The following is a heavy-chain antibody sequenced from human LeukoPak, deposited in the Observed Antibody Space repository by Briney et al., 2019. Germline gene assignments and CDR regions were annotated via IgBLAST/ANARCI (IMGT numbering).Heavy chain of an antibody. V-gene: IGHV4-59*01. CDR1: GGSISSYY. D-gene: IGHD1-7*01. J-gene: IGHJ4*02. Sequence: SETLSLTCTVSGGSISSYYWSWIRQPPGKGLEWIGYIYYSGSTNYNPSLKNRVTISVDTSKNQFSLKLSSVTAADTAVYYCARDLAGTTGFDYWGQGTLVTVSS. CDR3: ARDLAGTTGFDY. CDR2: IYYSGST.